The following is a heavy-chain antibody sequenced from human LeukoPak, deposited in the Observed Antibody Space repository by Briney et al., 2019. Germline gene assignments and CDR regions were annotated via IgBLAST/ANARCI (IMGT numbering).Heavy chain of an antibody. CDR1: GGNFSSYA. J-gene: IGHJ6*02. Sequence: ASVKVSCKASGGNFSSYAISWVRQAPGQGLEWMGRIIAILGIANYAQKFQGRVTITADKSTSTAYMELSSLRSDDTAVYFCARARPRYCSRTSCSSQNYYGMDVWAQGTTVTVSS. D-gene: IGHD2-2*01. CDR3: ARARPRYCSRTSCSSQNYYGMDV. V-gene: IGHV1-69*04. CDR2: IIAILGIA.